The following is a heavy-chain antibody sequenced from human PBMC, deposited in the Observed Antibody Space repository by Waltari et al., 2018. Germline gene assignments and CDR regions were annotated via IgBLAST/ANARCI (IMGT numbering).Heavy chain of an antibody. J-gene: IGHJ6*03. V-gene: IGHV4-34*01. D-gene: IGHD3-3*01. CDR1: GGSFSGYY. CDR2: INHSGST. CDR3: ARVAIDDFWSGRYYYMDV. Sequence: QVQLQQWGAGLLKPSETLSLTCAVYGGSFSGYYWSWIRQPPGKGLEWIGEINHSGSTNYNPSLKSRVTISVDTSKNQFSLKLSSVTAADTAVYYCARVAIDDFWSGRYYYMDVWGKGTTVTISS.